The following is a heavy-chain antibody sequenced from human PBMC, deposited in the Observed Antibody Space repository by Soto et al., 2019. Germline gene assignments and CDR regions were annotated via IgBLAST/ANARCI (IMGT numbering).Heavy chain of an antibody. J-gene: IGHJ6*02. CDR2: ISSSGSTI. CDR1: GFTFSDYY. V-gene: IGHV3-11*01. Sequence: PGGSLRLSCAASGFTFSDYYISWIRQAPGKGLEWVSYISSSGSTIYYADSVKGRFTISRDNAKNSLYLQMNSLRAEDTAVYYCARDKYSSSWYPGGYYYGMDVWGQGTTVTVSS. D-gene: IGHD6-13*01. CDR3: ARDKYSSSWYPGGYYYGMDV.